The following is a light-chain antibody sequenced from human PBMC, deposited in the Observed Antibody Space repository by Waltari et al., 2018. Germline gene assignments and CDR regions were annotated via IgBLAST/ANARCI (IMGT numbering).Light chain of an antibody. CDR1: QSVSNNY. V-gene: IGKV3-20*01. Sequence: EIVLTQTPGTLSLSPGERATLSCRASQSVSNNYLAWYQQKPGQAPRLLIYGASSRATGIPDRFSGSGSGTDFTLTISRLEPEDFAVYYCQQYGSSPQSFGQGTKLEI. CDR3: QQYGSSPQS. J-gene: IGKJ2*03. CDR2: GAS.